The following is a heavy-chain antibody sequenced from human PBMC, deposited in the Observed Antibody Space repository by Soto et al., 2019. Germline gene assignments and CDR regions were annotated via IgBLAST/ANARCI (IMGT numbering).Heavy chain of an antibody. J-gene: IGHJ3*02. CDR3: AKGLLAIVGTTLPRDAFNI. CDR2: ISHDGSYK. Sequence: PGGSLRLACAASGFSFTTYFVHWVRQSPGKGLEWVAVISHDGSYKYYGDAVKGRFTISRDTSKNAVYLEMNSLRPEDTAVYYCAKGLLAIVGTTLPRDAFNIWGQGTMVTVSS. V-gene: IGHV3-30*18. CDR1: GFSFTTYF. D-gene: IGHD1-26*01.